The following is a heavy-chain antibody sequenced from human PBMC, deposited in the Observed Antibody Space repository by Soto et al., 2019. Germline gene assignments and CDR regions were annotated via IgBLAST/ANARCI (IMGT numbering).Heavy chain of an antibody. V-gene: IGHV4-34*01. CDR2: INHSGST. CDR1: GGSFSGYY. J-gene: IGHJ5*02. D-gene: IGHD6-19*01. Sequence: SETLSLTCAVYGGSFSGYYWSWIRQPPGKGLEWIGEINHSGSTNYNPSLKSRVTISVDTSKNQFSLKLSSVTAADTAVYYCARSPSGWYGQYNWFDPWGQGTLVTVSS. CDR3: ARSPSGWYGQYNWFDP.